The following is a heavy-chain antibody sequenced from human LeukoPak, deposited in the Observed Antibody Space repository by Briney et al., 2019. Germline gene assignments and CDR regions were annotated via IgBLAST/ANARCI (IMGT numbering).Heavy chain of an antibody. J-gene: IGHJ4*02. CDR3: ARHQRLYEPQYYYDSSGYRDFDY. CDR2: INHSGST. D-gene: IGHD3-22*01. Sequence: SETLSLTCAVYGRSFSGYYWSWIRQPPGKGLEWIGEINHSGSTNYNPSLKSRVTISVDTSKNQFSLKLSSVTAADTAVYYCARHQRLYEPQYYYDSSGYRDFDYWGQGTLVTVSS. CDR1: GRSFSGYY. V-gene: IGHV4-34*01.